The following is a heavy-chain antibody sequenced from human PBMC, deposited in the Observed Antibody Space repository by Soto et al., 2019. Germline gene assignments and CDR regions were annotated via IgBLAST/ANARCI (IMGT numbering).Heavy chain of an antibody. CDR2: ISYDGSNK. CDR3: AKEYGSSSLSPDFDY. D-gene: IGHD6-13*01. Sequence: QVQLVVSGGGVVQPGRSLRLSCAASGFTFSSYGMHWVRQAPGKGLEWVAVISYDGSNKYYADSVKGRFTISRDNSKNTLYLQMNSLRAEDTAVYYCAKEYGSSSLSPDFDYWGQGTLVTVSS. J-gene: IGHJ4*02. V-gene: IGHV3-30*18. CDR1: GFTFSSYG.